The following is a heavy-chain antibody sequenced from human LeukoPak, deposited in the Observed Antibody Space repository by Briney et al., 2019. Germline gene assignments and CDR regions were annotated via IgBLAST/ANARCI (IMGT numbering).Heavy chain of an antibody. D-gene: IGHD6-13*01. V-gene: IGHV3-53*01. CDR3: AGGSSWPGLSY. J-gene: IGHJ4*02. Sequence: PGGSLRLSFPASGFTVSGNYLSWVRQAPGKGLEWVSVIYTAVSTSYADSVKGAITTSRDNSKNTRYLQMNSLRAQDTAVYFCAGGSSWPGLSYWGQGTLLTVSS. CDR1: GFTVSGNY. CDR2: IYTAVST.